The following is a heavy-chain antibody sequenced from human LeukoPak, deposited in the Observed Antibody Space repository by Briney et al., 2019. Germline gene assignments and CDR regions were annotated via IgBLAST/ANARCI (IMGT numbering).Heavy chain of an antibody. D-gene: IGHD1-26*01. Sequence: GASVKVSCKASGYTLTGYYMHWVRQAPGQGLEWMGWINPNSGGTNYAQKFQGRVTITRDTSISTAYMELSRLRSDDTAVYYCASNSGSYSGGTDYYFDYWGQGTLVTVSS. V-gene: IGHV1-2*02. J-gene: IGHJ4*02. CDR3: ASNSGSYSGGTDYYFDY. CDR2: INPNSGGT. CDR1: GYTLTGYY.